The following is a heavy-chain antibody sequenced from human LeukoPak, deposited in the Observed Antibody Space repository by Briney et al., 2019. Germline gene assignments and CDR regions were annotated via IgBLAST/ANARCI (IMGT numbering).Heavy chain of an antibody. CDR3: ARDLKRYCSSTSCDY. V-gene: IGHV3-43*02. Sequence: PGGSLRLSCAASGFTFDDYAMHWVRQAPGKGLEWVSLISGDGGSTYYADSVKGRFTISRDNAKNSLYLQMNSLRAEDTAVYYCARDLKRYCSSTSCDYWGQGTLVTVSS. J-gene: IGHJ4*02. CDR2: ISGDGGST. CDR1: GFTFDDYA. D-gene: IGHD2-2*01.